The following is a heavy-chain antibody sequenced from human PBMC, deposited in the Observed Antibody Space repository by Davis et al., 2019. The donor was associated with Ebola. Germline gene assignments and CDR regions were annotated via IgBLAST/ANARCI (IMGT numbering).Heavy chain of an antibody. CDR3: AKVNYCGGDCSYFDY. V-gene: IGHV3-74*01. J-gene: IGHJ4*02. CDR2: INSDGSST. D-gene: IGHD2-21*01. Sequence: PGGSLRLSCAASGFTFSSYWMHWVRQAPGKGLVWVSRINSDGSSTSYADSVKGRFTISRDNAKNSLYLQMNSLRAEDTALYYCAKVNYCGGDCSYFDYWGQGTLVTVSS. CDR1: GFTFSSYW.